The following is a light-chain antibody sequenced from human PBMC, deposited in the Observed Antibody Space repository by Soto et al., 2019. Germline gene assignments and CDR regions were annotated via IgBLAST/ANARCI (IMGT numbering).Light chain of an antibody. J-gene: IGKJ1*01. V-gene: IGKV3-20*01. Sequence: EMVLTKSPGTLSLSPGERATLSCRASQSVRSSYLAWYQQISGEAPRILIYGASSRATDIPDRFSGSGSGTDFTLTISRLEPEDFAVYYCKQYCSSPWTFGQGTKVVIK. CDR2: GAS. CDR1: QSVRSSY. CDR3: KQYCSSPWT.